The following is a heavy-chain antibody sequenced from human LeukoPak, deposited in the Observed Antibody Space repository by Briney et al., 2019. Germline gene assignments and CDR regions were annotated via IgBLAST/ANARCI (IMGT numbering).Heavy chain of an antibody. CDR2: ISGGGGST. CDR1: GFTFSGCA. J-gene: IGHJ4*02. D-gene: IGHD3-10*01. CDR3: VKGVGSGSYYKLDY. Sequence: PGGSLRLSCAASGFTFSGCAMSWVRQAPGKGLEWVSAISGGGGSTYNADSVKGRSTISRDNSKNTLYLQMNSLRAEDTAVYYCVKGVGSGSYYKLDYWGQGTLVTVSS. V-gene: IGHV3-23*01.